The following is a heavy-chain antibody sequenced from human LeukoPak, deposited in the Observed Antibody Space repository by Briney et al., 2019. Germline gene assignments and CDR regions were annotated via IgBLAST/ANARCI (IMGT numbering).Heavy chain of an antibody. CDR1: GYTLTELS. J-gene: IGHJ6*02. CDR2: FDPEVGET. D-gene: IGHD3-10*01. CDR3: ATGLTMVRGRLTRYYYYYYGMDV. Sequence: ASVKVSCKVSGYTLTELSMHWVRQAPGKGLEWMGGFDPEVGETIYAQKFQGRVTMTEDTSTDTAYMELSSLRSEDTAVYYCATGLTMVRGRLTRYYYYYYGMDVWGQGTTVTVSS. V-gene: IGHV1-24*01.